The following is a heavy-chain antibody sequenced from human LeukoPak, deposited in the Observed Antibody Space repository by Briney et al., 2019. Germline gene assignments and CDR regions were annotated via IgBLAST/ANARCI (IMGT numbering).Heavy chain of an antibody. Sequence: PGGSLRLSCAASGFSVSSNYMRWVRQAPGKGLEWVASISSTSGYIYYADSMKGRFIISRDNTKNSLYLQMNSLRAEDTAVYYCARDRRDILTGPPDFWGQGTLVTVSS. V-gene: IGHV3-21*01. J-gene: IGHJ4*02. D-gene: IGHD3-9*01. CDR3: ARDRRDILTGPPDF. CDR2: ISSTSGYI. CDR1: GFSVSSNY.